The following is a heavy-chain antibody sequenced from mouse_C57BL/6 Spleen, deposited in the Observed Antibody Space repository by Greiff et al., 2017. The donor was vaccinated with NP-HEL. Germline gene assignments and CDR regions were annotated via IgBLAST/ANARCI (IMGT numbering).Heavy chain of an antibody. CDR1: GYTFTSYW. Sequence: VQLQQPGAELVKPGASVKLSCKASGYTFTSYWMHWVKQRPGQGLEWIGMIHPNSGSTNYNEKFKSKATLTVDKSSSTAYMQLSSLTSEDSAVYYCARWDNDYDYFDYWGQGTTLTVSS. J-gene: IGHJ2*01. CDR3: ARWDNDYDYFDY. CDR2: IHPNSGST. D-gene: IGHD2-4*01. V-gene: IGHV1-64*01.